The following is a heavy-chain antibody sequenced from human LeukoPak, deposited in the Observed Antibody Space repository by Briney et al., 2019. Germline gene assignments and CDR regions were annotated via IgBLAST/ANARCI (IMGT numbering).Heavy chain of an antibody. CDR3: AKVGYYGSGSYYYFDY. CDR2: ISYDGSNK. D-gene: IGHD3-10*01. Sequence: GGSLRLSCAASGFTFSSYGMHWVRQAPGKGLEWVAVISYDGSNKYYADSVKGRFTISRDKSKNTLYLQMNSLRAEDTAVYYCAKVGYYGSGSYYYFDYWGQGTLVTVSS. CDR1: GFTFSSYG. J-gene: IGHJ4*02. V-gene: IGHV3-30*18.